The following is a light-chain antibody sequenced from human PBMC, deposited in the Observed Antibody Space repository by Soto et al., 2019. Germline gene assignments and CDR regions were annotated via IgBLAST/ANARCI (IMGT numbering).Light chain of an antibody. V-gene: IGLV2-8*01. J-gene: IGLJ1*01. CDR2: EVY. CDR3: CSYVGTNSYV. Sequence: QTVLTQPPSASGSPGQSVTISCTGTSSDVGGYNYVSWYQHHPGKAPKLIIYEVYKRPSGVPDRFSGSKSGNTAALTVSGLQAEDEADYYCCSYVGTNSYVFGTGTKVTVL. CDR1: SSDVGGYNY.